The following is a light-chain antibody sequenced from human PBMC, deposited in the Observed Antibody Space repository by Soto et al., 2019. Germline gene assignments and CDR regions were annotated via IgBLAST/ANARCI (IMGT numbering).Light chain of an antibody. J-gene: IGKJ4*01. CDR2: AAS. V-gene: IGKV3-15*01. CDR1: QSVSTN. Sequence: EIVMTQSPATLSVSPGERATLSCRASQSVSTNLAWYQHKPGQTPRLLIYAASTRATGIPARFSGNGSGTEFTLTISGLQSGDVAVYYCQQFNNWPALTFGGGTKVDIK. CDR3: QQFNNWPALT.